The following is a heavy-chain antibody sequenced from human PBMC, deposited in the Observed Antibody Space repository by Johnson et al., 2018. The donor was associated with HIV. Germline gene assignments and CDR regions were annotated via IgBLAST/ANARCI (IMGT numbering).Heavy chain of an antibody. J-gene: IGHJ3*02. D-gene: IGHD5-18*01. CDR3: ARGPYRKNVDTAMVARGNAFDI. Sequence: LVESGGGVVRPGGSLRLSCAASGFTFDDYGMSWVRQAPGKGLEWVSGINWNGGSTGYADSVKGRFTISRDNAKNSLYLQMNSLRAEDTALYYCARGPYRKNVDTAMVARGNAFDIWGQGTMVTVSS. CDR2: INWNGGST. V-gene: IGHV3-20*04. CDR1: GFTFDDYG.